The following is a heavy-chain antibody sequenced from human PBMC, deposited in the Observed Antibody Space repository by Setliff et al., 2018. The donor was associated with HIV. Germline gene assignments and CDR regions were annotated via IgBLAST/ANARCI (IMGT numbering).Heavy chain of an antibody. D-gene: IGHD5-12*01. V-gene: IGHV4-34*01. CDR1: GGSFSGDY. Sequence: SETLSLTCAVYGGSFSGDYWSWIRQPPGKGLEWIGEINHSGSTNYNPSLKSRVTISVDTSKNQFSLKLSSVTAADTAVYYCARRAPGGGYGPAWYFDYWGQGTLVTVSS. J-gene: IGHJ4*02. CDR2: INHSGST. CDR3: ARRAPGGGYGPAWYFDY.